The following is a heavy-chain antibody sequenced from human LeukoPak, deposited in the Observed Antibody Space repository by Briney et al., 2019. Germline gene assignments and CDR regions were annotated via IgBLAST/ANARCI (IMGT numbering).Heavy chain of an antibody. D-gene: IGHD3-10*01. Sequence: GGSLRLSCAASGFTFSSYGMHWVRQAPGKGLEWVAVISYDGSNKYYADSVKGRFTISRDNSKNTLYLQMNSLRAEDTAVYYCAKAPFYGSGSYGWFDPWGQGTLVTVSS. J-gene: IGHJ5*02. CDR1: GFTFSSYG. CDR2: ISYDGSNK. CDR3: AKAPFYGSGSYGWFDP. V-gene: IGHV3-30*18.